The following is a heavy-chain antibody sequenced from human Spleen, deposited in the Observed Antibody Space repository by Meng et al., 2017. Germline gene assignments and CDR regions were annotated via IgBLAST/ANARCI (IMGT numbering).Heavy chain of an antibody. V-gene: IGHV3-43D*03. J-gene: IGHJ6*02. D-gene: IGHD2-8*02. CDR1: GFTFDDYP. Sequence: GESLKISCAASGFTFDDYPMYWVRQVPGKGLEWVSVISWDGGSTFYRDSVKGRFTISRDNSKNSLYLQMNSLTAEDTALYYCAKDIAESTGWPPYGMDVWGQGTTVTV. CDR3: AKDIAESTGWPPYGMDV. CDR2: ISWDGGST.